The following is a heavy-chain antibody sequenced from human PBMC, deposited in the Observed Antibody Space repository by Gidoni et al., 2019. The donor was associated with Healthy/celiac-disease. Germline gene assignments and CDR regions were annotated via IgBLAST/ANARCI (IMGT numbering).Heavy chain of an antibody. J-gene: IGHJ6*02. CDR3: AYPFWSGHLHYYYGMDV. V-gene: IGHV1-69*02. CDR2: IIPILGIA. CDR1: GGTFSSYT. Sequence: QVQLVQSGAEVKKPGSSVKVSCKASGGTFSSYTISWVRQAPGQGLEWMGRIIPILGIANYAQKFQGRVTITADKSTSTAYMELSSLRSEDTAVYYCAYPFWSGHLHYYYGMDVWGQGTTVTVSS. D-gene: IGHD3-3*01.